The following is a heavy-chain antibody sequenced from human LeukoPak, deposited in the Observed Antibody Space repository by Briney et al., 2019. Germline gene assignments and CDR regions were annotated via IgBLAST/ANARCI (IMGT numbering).Heavy chain of an antibody. Sequence: SETLSLTCAVSGYSISSGYYWGWSRQPPGKGLEWIGSIYHSGSTYYNPSLKSRVTISVDTSKNQFSLKLSSVTAADTAVYYCARGRDFWSGYPSGYYYYMDVWGKGTTVTVSS. CDR3: ARGRDFWSGYPSGYYYYMDV. V-gene: IGHV4-38-2*01. J-gene: IGHJ6*03. D-gene: IGHD3-3*01. CDR1: GYSISSGYY. CDR2: IYHSGST.